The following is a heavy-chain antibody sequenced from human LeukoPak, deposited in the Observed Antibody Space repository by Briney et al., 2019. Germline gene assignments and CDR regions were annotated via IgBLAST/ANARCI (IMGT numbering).Heavy chain of an antibody. Sequence: GGSLTLSCAASGFTVSSNYMSWVRQAPGKGLERVSVIYSGGSTYYADSVKGRFTITRDNSKNTLYLQMNSLRAEDTAVYYCAREGVYGDYLWGQGTLVTVSS. CDR1: GFTVSSNY. CDR3: AREGVYGDYL. V-gene: IGHV3-53*01. D-gene: IGHD4-17*01. J-gene: IGHJ4*02. CDR2: IYSGGST.